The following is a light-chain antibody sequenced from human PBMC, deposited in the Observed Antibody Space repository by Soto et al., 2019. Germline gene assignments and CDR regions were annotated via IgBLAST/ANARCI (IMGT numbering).Light chain of an antibody. CDR2: RNN. V-gene: IGLV1-47*01. CDR3: AAWDASMNGRV. CDR1: SSNIGSNY. J-gene: IGLJ3*02. Sequence: QSALTQPPSASGTPGQRVTISCSGSSSNIGSNYVYWYQQLPGTAPKLLISRNNQRPSWVPDRFSGSKSGTSASLAISGLRSEDDADYYCAAWDASMNGRVFGGGTKLTVL.